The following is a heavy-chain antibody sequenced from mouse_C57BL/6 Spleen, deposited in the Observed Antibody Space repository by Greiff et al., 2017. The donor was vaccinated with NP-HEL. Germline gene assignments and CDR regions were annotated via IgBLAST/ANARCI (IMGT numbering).Heavy chain of an antibody. CDR1: GYSITSGYY. CDR2: ISYDGSN. V-gene: IGHV3-6*01. Sequence: EVKLMESGPGLVKPSQSLSLTCSVTGYSITSGYYWNWIRQFPGNKLEWMGYISYDGSNNYNPSLKNRISITRDTSKNQFFLKLNSVTTEDTATYYCSNELGRGCAYWGQGTLVTVSA. D-gene: IGHD4-1*01. CDR3: SNELGRGCAY. J-gene: IGHJ3*01.